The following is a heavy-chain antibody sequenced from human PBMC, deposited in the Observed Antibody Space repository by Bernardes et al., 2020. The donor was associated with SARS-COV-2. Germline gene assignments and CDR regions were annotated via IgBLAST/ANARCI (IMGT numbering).Heavy chain of an antibody. J-gene: IGHJ5*02. CDR2: ISSSSSYI. Sequence: GGSLRLSCAASGFTFSSYWMSWVRQAPGKGLEWVSSISSSSSYIYYADSVKGRFTISRDNAKNSLYLQMNSLRAEDTAVYYCARGTVTGTTWWFDPWGQGTLVTVSS. CDR3: ARGTVTGTTWWFDP. D-gene: IGHD1-7*01. V-gene: IGHV3-21*01. CDR1: GFTFSSYW.